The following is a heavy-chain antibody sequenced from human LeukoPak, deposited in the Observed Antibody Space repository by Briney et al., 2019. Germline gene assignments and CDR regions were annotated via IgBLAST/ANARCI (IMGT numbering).Heavy chain of an antibody. CDR3: ARVPDIVVVPAAIEGGSYFDY. CDR1: GFTFTDYY. D-gene: IGHD2-2*02. Sequence: ASVKVSCKSSGFTFTDYYIHWVRQAPGQGLEWMGYIGPHSSATSSPQKFQGRVTMTRDTSISTAYMELSRLRSDDTAVYYCARVPDIVVVPAAIEGGSYFDYWGQGTLVTVSS. V-gene: IGHV1-2*02. J-gene: IGHJ4*02. CDR2: IGPHSSAT.